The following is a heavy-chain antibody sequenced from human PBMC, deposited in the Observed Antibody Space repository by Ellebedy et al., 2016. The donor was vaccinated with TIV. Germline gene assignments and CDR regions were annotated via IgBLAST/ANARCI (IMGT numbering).Heavy chain of an antibody. Sequence: GESLKISCAASGFTFSAYGMHWVRQAPGKGLEWVALIWYHGSNKYYADSVKGRFSISRDTSKNTLFLQMNSLRADDTAIYYCAVGRPNYGDFPSWGQGTLVTVSS. J-gene: IGHJ5*02. D-gene: IGHD4-17*01. V-gene: IGHV3-33*01. CDR1: GFTFSAYG. CDR2: IWYHGSNK. CDR3: AVGRPNYGDFPS.